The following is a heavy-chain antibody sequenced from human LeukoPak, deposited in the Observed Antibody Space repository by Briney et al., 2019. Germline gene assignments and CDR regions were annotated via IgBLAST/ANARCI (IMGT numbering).Heavy chain of an antibody. CDR2: ISYDGSNK. CDR1: GFTFSSYA. V-gene: IGHV3-30-3*01. Sequence: PGGSLRLSCAASGFTFSSYAMHWVRQAPGKGLEWVAVISYDGSNKYYADSVKGRFTISRDNSKNMVYLQMNSLRAEDTAVYYCAKALSIAARTTFDYWGQGTLVIVSS. CDR3: AKALSIAARTTFDY. D-gene: IGHD6-6*01. J-gene: IGHJ4*02.